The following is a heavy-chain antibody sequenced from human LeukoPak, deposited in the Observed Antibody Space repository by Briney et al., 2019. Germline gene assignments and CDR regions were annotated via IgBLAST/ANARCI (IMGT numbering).Heavy chain of an antibody. J-gene: IGHJ4*02. V-gene: IGHV1-69*04. Sequence: SVKVSCKASGGTFSSYAISWVRQAPGQGLEWMGRIIPIFGIANYAQKFQGRVTITADKSTSTAYMELSSLRSEDTAVYYCARVVRFGELSNRTEIDYWGQGTLVTVSS. CDR2: IIPIFGIA. CDR3: ARVVRFGELSNRTEIDY. CDR1: GGTFSSYA. D-gene: IGHD3-10*01.